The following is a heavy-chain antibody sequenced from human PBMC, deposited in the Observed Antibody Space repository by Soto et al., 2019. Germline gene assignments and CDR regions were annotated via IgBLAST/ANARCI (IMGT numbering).Heavy chain of an antibody. V-gene: IGHV1-18*04. Sequence: ASVNVSCKSSGYTFTSCCISWVRQAPGQGREGVGWISASNGNTKYAQKRQGRVTMTTDTSTSTSYMQLRSLRSDDTAVYYCARLDPARVQYYFDYWGQGTLVPGSS. D-gene: IGHD5-18*01. J-gene: IGHJ4*02. CDR2: ISASNGNT. CDR3: ARLDPARVQYYFDY. CDR1: GYTFTSCC.